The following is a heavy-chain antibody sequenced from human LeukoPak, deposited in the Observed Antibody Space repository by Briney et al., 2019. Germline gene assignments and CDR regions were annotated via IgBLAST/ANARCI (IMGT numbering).Heavy chain of an antibody. J-gene: IGHJ4*02. CDR2: IYYSGST. Sequence: PSETLSLTCTVSGGSISSYYWSWIRQPPGKGLEWIGYIYYSGSTNYNPSLKSRVTISVDTSKNQFSLKLSSVTAADTAVYYCARDHGYYDFWSGLWYWGQGTLVTVSS. CDR3: ARDHGYYDFWSGLWY. D-gene: IGHD3-3*01. CDR1: GGSISSYY. V-gene: IGHV4-59*12.